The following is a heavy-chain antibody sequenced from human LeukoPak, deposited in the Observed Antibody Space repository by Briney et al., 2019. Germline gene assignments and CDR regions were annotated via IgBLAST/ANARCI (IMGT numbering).Heavy chain of an antibody. CDR1: GFTFSSCA. CDR2: ITTSGGDT. Sequence: GGSLRLSCAASGFTFSSCAMSWVRQAPGKGLEWVSSITTSGGDTFYANSVTGRFTISRDNSKSTLYLQMNSPRAEDTAVYYCAKGNSAYYYDYWGQGTLVTVSS. D-gene: IGHD3-22*01. V-gene: IGHV3-23*01. J-gene: IGHJ4*02. CDR3: AKGNSAYYYDY.